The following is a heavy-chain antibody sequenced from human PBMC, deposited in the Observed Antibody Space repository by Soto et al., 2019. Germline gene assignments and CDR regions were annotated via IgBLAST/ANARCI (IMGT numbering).Heavy chain of an antibody. CDR1: GYTFTSYG. CDR3: ARREVYYYGSGSYYNRDYFDY. V-gene: IGHV1-18*01. Sequence: GASVKVSCKASGYTFTSYGISWVRQAPGQGLEWMGWISAYNGNTNYAQKLQGRVTMTTDTSTSTAYMELRRLRSDDTAVYYCARREVYYYGSGSYYNRDYFDYWGQGTLVTVS. J-gene: IGHJ4*02. D-gene: IGHD3-10*01. CDR2: ISAYNGNT.